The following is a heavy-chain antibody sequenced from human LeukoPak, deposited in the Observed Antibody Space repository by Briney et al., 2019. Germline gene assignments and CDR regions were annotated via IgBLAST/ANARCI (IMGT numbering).Heavy chain of an antibody. CDR3: ARDPANYYDSSGYSYYFHY. J-gene: IGHJ4*02. Sequence: SETLSLTCAVYGGSFSGYYWSWIRQPPGKGLEWIGEINHSGSTNYNPSLKSRVTISVDTSKNQFSLKLSSVTAADTAVYYCARDPANYYDSSGYSYYFHYWGQGTLVTVSS. D-gene: IGHD3-22*01. V-gene: IGHV4-34*01. CDR2: INHSGST. CDR1: GGSFSGYY.